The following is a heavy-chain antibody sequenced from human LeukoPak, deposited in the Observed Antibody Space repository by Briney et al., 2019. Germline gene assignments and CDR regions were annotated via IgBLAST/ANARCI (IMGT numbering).Heavy chain of an antibody. CDR1: AFTFNSYT. V-gene: IGHV3-64*01. CDR2: ISGNGGST. Sequence: GGSLRLSCAASAFTFNSYTIHWVRQAPGKGLEYVSAISGNGGSTYYANSVKGRFTISRDNAKKSLYVQMNSLRAEDTALYYCAREYYGSGSYYNVGYWGQGTLVTVSS. J-gene: IGHJ4*02. D-gene: IGHD3-10*01. CDR3: AREYYGSGSYYNVGY.